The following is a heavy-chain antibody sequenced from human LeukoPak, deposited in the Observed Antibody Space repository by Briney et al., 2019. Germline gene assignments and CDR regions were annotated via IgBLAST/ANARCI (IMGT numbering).Heavy chain of an antibody. CDR1: GFTFSSYG. CDR3: ARGGGLDV. CDR2: IKHNGNVN. Sequence: GGSLRLSCAASGFTFSSYGMHWVRQAPGKGLEWVASIKHNGNVNYYVDSVKGRFTISRDNAKNSLYMQMSNLRAEDTAVYFCARGGGLDVWGQGATVTVSS. J-gene: IGHJ6*02. V-gene: IGHV3-7*03. D-gene: IGHD3-16*01.